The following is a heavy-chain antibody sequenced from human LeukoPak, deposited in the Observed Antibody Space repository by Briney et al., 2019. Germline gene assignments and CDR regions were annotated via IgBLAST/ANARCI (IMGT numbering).Heavy chain of an antibody. D-gene: IGHD5-18*01. CDR3: ARGQDTAAFDI. V-gene: IGHV4-34*01. CDR1: GESFSGYY. J-gene: IGHJ3*02. CDR2: INHSGST. Sequence: PSETLSLTCAVYGESFSGYYWSWNHQPPGKGLEWIGEINHSGSTNYNPSLKSRVTISVDTSKNQFSLKLSSVTAADTAVYYCARGQDTAAFDIWGQGTMVTVSS.